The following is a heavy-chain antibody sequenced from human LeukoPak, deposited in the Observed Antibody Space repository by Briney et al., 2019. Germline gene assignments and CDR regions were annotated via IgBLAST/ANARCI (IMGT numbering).Heavy chain of an antibody. CDR3: ATPYSNTWFDY. J-gene: IGHJ4*02. D-gene: IGHD6-13*01. CDR1: GFTFTSKSA. Sequence: GGPVKVSCKASGFTFTSKSAVQWVRQARGQRLEWIGWIVVDSDNTDYAQRFQERVTITRDMSTSTAYMELSSLRSEDTAVYYCATPYSNTWFDYWGQGTLVTVSS. CDR2: IVVDSDNT. V-gene: IGHV1-58*01.